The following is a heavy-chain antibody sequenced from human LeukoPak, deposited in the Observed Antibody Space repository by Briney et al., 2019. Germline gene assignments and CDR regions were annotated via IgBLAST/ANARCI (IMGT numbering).Heavy chain of an antibody. V-gene: IGHV1-24*01. Sequence: GASVKVSCMVSGYILTELSMHWVRQAPGKGLEWMGGFDPEDGETIYAQKFQGRFTMTEDTSTDTAYMELSSLRSEDTAVYYCATHSSAYYYVNPLWQHWGQGTLVTVSS. CDR3: ATHSSAYYYVNPLWQH. CDR2: FDPEDGET. J-gene: IGHJ1*01. D-gene: IGHD3-22*01. CDR1: GYILTELS.